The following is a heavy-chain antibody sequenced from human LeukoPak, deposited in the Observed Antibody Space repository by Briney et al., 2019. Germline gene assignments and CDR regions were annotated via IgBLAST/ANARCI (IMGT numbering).Heavy chain of an antibody. J-gene: IGHJ4*02. CDR2: IYYSGST. Sequence: SETLSLTCTVSGGSISSSSYYWGWIRQPPGKGLEWIGSIYYSGSTYYNPSLKGRVTISVDTSKNQFSLKLSSVTAADTAVYYCASGTYYYDSSGYPFDYWGQGTLVTVSS. V-gene: IGHV4-39*07. CDR1: GGSISSSSYY. D-gene: IGHD3-22*01. CDR3: ASGTYYYDSSGYPFDY.